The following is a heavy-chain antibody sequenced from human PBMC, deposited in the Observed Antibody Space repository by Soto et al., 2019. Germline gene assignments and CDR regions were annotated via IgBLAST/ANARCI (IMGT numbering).Heavy chain of an antibody. CDR3: AKEDNGNARYYYYGMDV. CDR1: GFTFSSYG. V-gene: IGHV3-30*18. J-gene: IGHJ6*02. CDR2: ISYDGSNK. D-gene: IGHD1-20*01. Sequence: GGSLRLSCAASGFTFSSYGMHWVRQAPGKGLEWVAAISYDGSNKYYADSVKGRFTISRDNSKNTLYLQMNSLRAEDTGVYYCAKEDNGNARYYYYGMDVWGQGTTVTVSS.